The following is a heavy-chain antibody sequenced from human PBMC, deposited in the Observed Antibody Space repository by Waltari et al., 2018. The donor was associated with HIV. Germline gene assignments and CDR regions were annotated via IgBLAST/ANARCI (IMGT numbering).Heavy chain of an antibody. J-gene: IGHJ4*02. CDR2: IYPGASDT. Sequence: EVQLVQSGAEVKKPGESLKISCKGSGYSFTSYWIGWVRQMPGKGLEWMGIIYPGASDTRYSPSFQGQVTISADKSISTAYLQLSSLKASDTAMYYCARPSYYDSSGGYFDYWGQGTLVTVSS. D-gene: IGHD3-22*01. CDR3: ARPSYYDSSGGYFDY. V-gene: IGHV5-51*01. CDR1: GYSFTSYW.